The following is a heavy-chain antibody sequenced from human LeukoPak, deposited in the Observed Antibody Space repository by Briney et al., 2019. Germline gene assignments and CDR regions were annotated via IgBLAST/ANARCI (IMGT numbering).Heavy chain of an antibody. V-gene: IGHV3-48*02. CDR3: ARGYDYGDYVGDFDY. CDR1: GFTFSSFS. Sequence: GGSLRLSCVVSGFTFSSFSMNWVRQAPGKRLEWMAYISSRSSTIYYADSVKGRFTISRENAKNSLYLQMNSLRDEDTTVYDCARGYDYGDYVGDFDYSGQGTLVTVSS. J-gene: IGHJ4*02. CDR2: ISSRSSTI. D-gene: IGHD4-17*01.